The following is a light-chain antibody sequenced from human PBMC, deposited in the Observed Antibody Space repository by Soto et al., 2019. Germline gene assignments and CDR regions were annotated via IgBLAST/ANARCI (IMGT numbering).Light chain of an antibody. CDR2: GAS. J-gene: IGKJ4*01. V-gene: IGKV3-15*01. CDR1: QSVSNN. CDR3: QQYDNWPTLT. Sequence: ETVVTQSPTTLSVSPGERATLSCRASQSVSNNLVWYQQKPGQAPRLIIYGASTRATGVPARFSGSGSGTEFTPTISSLQSEDFAVYYCQQYDNWPTLTFGGGTKVDIK.